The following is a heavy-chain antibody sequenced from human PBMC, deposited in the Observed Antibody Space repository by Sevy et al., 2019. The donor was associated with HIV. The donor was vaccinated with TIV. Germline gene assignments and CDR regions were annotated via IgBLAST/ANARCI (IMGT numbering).Heavy chain of an antibody. V-gene: IGHV3-11*04. D-gene: IGHD2-21*02. CDR1: GLRLTDLS. Sequence: GGSLRLSCGGSGLRLTDLSMTWIRQAPGKGLEWVSYISSSGNNIYYRDSVKGRFTISRDSAKNLLFLQMSSLRAEDTAVYYCARGRGDPRADCFDYWGQGTLVTVSS. CDR3: ARGRGDPRADCFDY. J-gene: IGHJ4*02. CDR2: ISSSGNNI.